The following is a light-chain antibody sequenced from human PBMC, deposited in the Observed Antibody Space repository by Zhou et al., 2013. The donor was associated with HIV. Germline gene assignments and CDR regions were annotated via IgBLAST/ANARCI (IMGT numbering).Light chain of an antibody. Sequence: DIQMTQSPSTLSASVGDRVTITCRASQDIRTWVAWYQQKPGKVPKLLIYKASSLESGVPSRFSGSGSGTEFTLTIISLQPDDFATYYCRQYSRNSGAFGQGTKVEIK. J-gene: IGKJ1*01. CDR1: QDIRTW. CDR2: KAS. CDR3: RQYSRNSGA. V-gene: IGKV1-5*03.